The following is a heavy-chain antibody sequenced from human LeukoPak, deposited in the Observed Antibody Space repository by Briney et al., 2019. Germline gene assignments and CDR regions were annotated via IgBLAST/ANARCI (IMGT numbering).Heavy chain of an antibody. J-gene: IGHJ5*02. CDR3: ARRLTQYDCFDP. D-gene: IGHD2-2*01. Sequence: SQTLSLTCAIPGDSVSSNSVTWNWIRQSPSRGLEWLGRTYYRSTWYNDYAVSVRGRITVNPDTSKNQFSLHLNSVTPEDTAVYYCARRLTQYDCFDPWGQGILVTVSS. CDR2: TYYRSTWYN. V-gene: IGHV6-1*01. CDR1: GDSVSSNSVT.